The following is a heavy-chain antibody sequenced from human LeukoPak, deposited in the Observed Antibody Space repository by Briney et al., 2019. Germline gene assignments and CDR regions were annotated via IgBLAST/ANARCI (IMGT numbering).Heavy chain of an antibody. CDR3: AKPSRPYYYDSSGSYFDY. CDR1: GFTFSNYG. J-gene: IGHJ4*02. CDR2: IYQDGSNK. Sequence: GGSLRLSCAASGFTFSNYGIHWVRQAPGKGLEWVAFIYQDGSNKYYSDSVRGRFTISRDNFKNPLFLQMNSLRVEDTAVYYCAKPSRPYYYDSSGSYFDYWGQGTLVTVSS. D-gene: IGHD3-22*01. V-gene: IGHV3-30*02.